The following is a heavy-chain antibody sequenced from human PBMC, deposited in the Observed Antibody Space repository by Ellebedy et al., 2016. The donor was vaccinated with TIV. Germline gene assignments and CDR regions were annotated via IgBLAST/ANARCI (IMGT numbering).Heavy chain of an antibody. J-gene: IGHJ4*02. CDR2: INHSGNT. Sequence: SETLSLXXAVYGGSFSAYYWSWIRQPPGKGLEWIGEINHSGNTNYNPSLKSRVTISVDTTKNQFSLKMTSVTASDTAVYYCARVGVGYCSGTSCFLDNWGLGTLVTVSS. D-gene: IGHD2-2*01. CDR3: ARVGVGYCSGTSCFLDN. CDR1: GGSFSAYY. V-gene: IGHV4-34*01.